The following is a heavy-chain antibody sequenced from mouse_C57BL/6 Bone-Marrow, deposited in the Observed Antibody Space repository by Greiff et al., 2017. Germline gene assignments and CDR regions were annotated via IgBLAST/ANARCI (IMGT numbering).Heavy chain of an antibody. CDR3: ARSGANWDFDY. CDR1: GFTFSSYA. D-gene: IGHD4-1*01. V-gene: IGHV5-4*03. Sequence: EVKLVESGGGLVKPGGSLKLSCAASGFTFSSYAMSWVRQTPEKRLEWVATISDGGSYTYYPDNVKGRFTISRDNAKNNLYQQMSHLKSEDTAMYYCARSGANWDFDYWGQGTTLTVSS. CDR2: ISDGGSYT. J-gene: IGHJ2*01.